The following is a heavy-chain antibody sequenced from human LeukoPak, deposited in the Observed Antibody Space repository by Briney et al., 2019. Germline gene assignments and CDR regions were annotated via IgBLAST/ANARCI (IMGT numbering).Heavy chain of an antibody. CDR3: AREAAREAYDYVWGSYRYDNAGRFDY. J-gene: IGHJ4*02. CDR1: GGSFSGYY. D-gene: IGHD3-16*02. CDR2: INHSGST. Sequence: SETLSLTCAVYGGSFSGYYWSWIRQPPGKGLEWIGEINHSGSTNYNPSLKSRVTISVDTSKNQFSLKLSSVTAADTAVYYCAREAAREAYDYVWGSYRYDNAGRFDYWGQGTLVTVSS. V-gene: IGHV4-34*01.